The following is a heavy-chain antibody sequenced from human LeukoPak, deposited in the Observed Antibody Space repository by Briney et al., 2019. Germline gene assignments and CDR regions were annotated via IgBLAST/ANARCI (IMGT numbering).Heavy chain of an antibody. J-gene: IGHJ5*02. CDR2: ISSSGSTI. Sequence: GGSLRLSCAASGFTFSDYYMSWLRQAPGKGLEWVSYISSSGSTIYYADSVKGRFTISRDNSKNTLYLQMNSLRAEDTAVYYCARDITLSSKSWFDPWGQGTLVTVSS. CDR3: ARDITLSSKSWFDP. CDR1: GFTFSDYY. D-gene: IGHD6-13*01. V-gene: IGHV3-11*04.